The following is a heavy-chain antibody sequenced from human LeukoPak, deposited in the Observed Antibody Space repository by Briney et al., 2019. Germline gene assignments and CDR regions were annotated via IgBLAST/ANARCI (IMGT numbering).Heavy chain of an antibody. CDR1: GFTFSSYW. CDR3: ARGDFSDYGDYVDAFDV. J-gene: IGHJ3*01. V-gene: IGHV3-7*01. D-gene: IGHD4-17*01. Sequence: GGSLRLSCAASGFTFSSYWMTWVRQAPGKRLQCVANIKQDGSQKFYVDSVKGGFTISRDNTKTSLYLQMNSLRAEDTDMYYCARGDFSDYGDYVDAFDVWGQGTMVTVSS. CDR2: IKQDGSQK.